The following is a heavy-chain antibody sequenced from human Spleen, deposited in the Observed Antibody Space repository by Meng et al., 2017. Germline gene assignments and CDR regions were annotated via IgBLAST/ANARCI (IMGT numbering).Heavy chain of an antibody. V-gene: IGHV1-2*06. CDR3: ARDEDISAAGKLFGDY. J-gene: IGHJ4*02. CDR1: GYTFTDYW. CDR2: INPKSGDT. Sequence: QVQLVKSGAEVKKPGALVKVSCKASGYTFTDYWLHWVRRAPGQGLEWMGRINPKSGDTHYAQRFQGRVTMTGDTSISAAYMELSGLRSDDTAMYYCARDEDISAAGKLFGDYWGQGTLVTVSS. D-gene: IGHD6-13*01.